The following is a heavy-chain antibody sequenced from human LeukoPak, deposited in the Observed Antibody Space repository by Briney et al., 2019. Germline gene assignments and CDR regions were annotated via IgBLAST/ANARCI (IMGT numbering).Heavy chain of an antibody. J-gene: IGHJ4*02. CDR1: GYTFTSYG. CDR2: ISAYNGNT. Sequence: ASVKVSCKASGYTFTSYGISWVRRAPGQGLEWMGWISAYNGNTNYAQKLQGRVTMTTDTSTSTAYMELRSLRSDDTAVYYCARDTSRNIAAAGSNFDYWGQGTLVTVSS. D-gene: IGHD6-13*01. V-gene: IGHV1-18*01. CDR3: ARDTSRNIAAAGSNFDY.